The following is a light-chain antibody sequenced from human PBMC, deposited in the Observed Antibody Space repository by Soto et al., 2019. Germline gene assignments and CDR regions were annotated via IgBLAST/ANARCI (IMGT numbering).Light chain of an antibody. CDR3: QVWDSSSEHVV. CDR2: DDS. CDR1: KIGSKS. V-gene: IGLV3-21*02. J-gene: IGLJ3*02. Sequence: SYELTQPPSVSVAPGQTARISCGGEKIGSKSVHRYQQKAGQTPELVVYDDSDRPSGIPERFSGSNSGNTASLTITRVEGGDEADYYCQVWDSSSEHVVFGGGTKLTVL.